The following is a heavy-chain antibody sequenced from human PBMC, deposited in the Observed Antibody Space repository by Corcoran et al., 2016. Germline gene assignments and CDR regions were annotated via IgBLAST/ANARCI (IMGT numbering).Heavy chain of an antibody. CDR2: IWYDGSNK. J-gene: IGHJ4*02. CDR3: ARRGRVAAAGTGDY. Sequence: QVQLVESGGGVVQPGRSLRLSCAASGFTFSSYGMHWVRQAPGKGLEWVAVIWYDGSNKYYADSVKGRFTISRDNSKNTLYLQMNSLRAEDPAVYYCARRGRVAAAGTGDYWGQGTLVTVSS. V-gene: IGHV3-33*01. D-gene: IGHD6-13*01. CDR1: GFTFSSYG.